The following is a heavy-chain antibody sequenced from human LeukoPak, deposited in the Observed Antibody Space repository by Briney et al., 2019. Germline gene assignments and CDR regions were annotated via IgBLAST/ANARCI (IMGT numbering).Heavy chain of an antibody. J-gene: IGHJ4*02. CDR2: IYYSGST. V-gene: IGHV4-39*01. Sequence: PWETMSLTCTVSGGSISSSSYYWGWIRQPPGKGLEWIGSIYYSGSTYYNPSLKSRVTISVDTSKNQFSLKLSSVTAADTAVYYCARHATRFLEWLLFDYWGQGTLVTVSS. D-gene: IGHD3-3*01. CDR1: GGSISSSSYY. CDR3: ARHATRFLEWLLFDY.